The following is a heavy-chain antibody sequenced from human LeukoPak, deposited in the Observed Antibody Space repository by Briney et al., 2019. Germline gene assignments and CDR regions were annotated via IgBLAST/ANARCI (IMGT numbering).Heavy chain of an antibody. CDR3: ARLAAASAY. CDR1: GGSISSYY. CDR2: IYYSGST. V-gene: IGHV4-59*01. D-gene: IGHD6-13*01. J-gene: IGHJ4*02. Sequence: PSETLSLTCTVSGGSISSYYWSWIRQPPGKGLEWIGYIYYSGSTNYNPSLKSRVTISVDTSKYQFSLKLSSVTAADTAVYYCARLAAASAYWGQGTLVTVSS.